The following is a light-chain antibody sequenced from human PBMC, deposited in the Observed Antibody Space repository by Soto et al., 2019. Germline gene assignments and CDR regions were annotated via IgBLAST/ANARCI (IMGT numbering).Light chain of an antibody. CDR1: NRDIGAYNL. CDR2: EVR. Sequence: QSALTQPASVSGSLGQSITISCTGSNRDIGAYNLVSWYQQYPDTAPKLIIYEVRNQPSGVSYRFTGSRSGNTASLTISALQADDESTFYCSSYTTTSPLLFGGGTKLTVL. CDR3: SSYTTTSPLL. V-gene: IGLV2-14*01. J-gene: IGLJ3*02.